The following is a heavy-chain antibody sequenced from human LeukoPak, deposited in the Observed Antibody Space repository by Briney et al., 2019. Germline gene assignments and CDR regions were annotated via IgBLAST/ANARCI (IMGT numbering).Heavy chain of an antibody. CDR1: GGSISSYY. CDR2: IYYSGYT. D-gene: IGHD6-13*01. Sequence: SETLSLTCTVSGGSISSYYWSWIRQPPGKGLEWIGYIYYSGYTNYNPSLKSRVTISVDTSKNRFSLKLSSVTAADTAVYYCAREGYSSSWYAYGMDVWGKGTTVTVSS. V-gene: IGHV4-59*01. CDR3: AREGYSSSWYAYGMDV. J-gene: IGHJ6*04.